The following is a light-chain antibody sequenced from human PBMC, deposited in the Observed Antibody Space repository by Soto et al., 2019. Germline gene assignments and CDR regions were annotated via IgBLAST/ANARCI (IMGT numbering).Light chain of an antibody. CDR3: QQYGCSVT. CDR2: STS. J-gene: IGKJ4*01. Sequence: EIVLTQSPGTLSLFPGERATLSCRASQSVNNNYLGWYQQKPGQAPRLLIYSTSRRSRGIPDRFSGSGSGTDFTLTISRLEPEDFAVYYGQQYGCSVTFGGGTKVEIK. CDR1: QSVNNNY. V-gene: IGKV3-20*01.